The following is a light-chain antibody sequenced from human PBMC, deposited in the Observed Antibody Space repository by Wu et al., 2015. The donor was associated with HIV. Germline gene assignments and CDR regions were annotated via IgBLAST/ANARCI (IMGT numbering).Light chain of an antibody. CDR2: GAS. CDR3: QQYGSSLYS. CDR1: QSVSSSY. J-gene: IGKJ2*03. Sequence: EIVLTQSPGTLSLSPGERATLSCRASQSVSSSYLAWYQQKPGQAPRLLIYGASNRATGIPDRFSGSGSGTDFTLTIRRLEPEDFAVYYCQQYGSSLYSFGQGTKLEIK. V-gene: IGKV3-20*01.